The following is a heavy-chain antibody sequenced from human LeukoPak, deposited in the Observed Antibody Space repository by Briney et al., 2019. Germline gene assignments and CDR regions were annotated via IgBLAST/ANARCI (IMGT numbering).Heavy chain of an antibody. J-gene: IGHJ4*02. V-gene: IGHV4-39*07. CDR1: GGSLSSSSYY. D-gene: IGHD6-13*01. Sequence: SETLSLTCTVSGGSLSSSSYYWGWLRQPPGKGLEWIGSIYYSGSTYYNPSLKSRVTISVDTSKNQFSLKLSSVTAADTAVYYCARDSRPRGIAAAGTDGFDYWGQGTLVTVSS. CDR3: ARDSRPRGIAAAGTDGFDY. CDR2: IYYSGST.